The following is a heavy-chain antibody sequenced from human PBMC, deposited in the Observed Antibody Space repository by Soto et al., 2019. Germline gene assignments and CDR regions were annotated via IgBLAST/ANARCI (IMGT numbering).Heavy chain of an antibody. Sequence: QVQLVQSGAEVKKPGSSVKVSCKASGGTFSSYTISWVRQAPGQGLEWMGRIIPILGIANYAQKFQGRVTITADKSTSTADMELSSLRSEDTAVYYCARGQNYYGSGSYFDYWGQGTLVTVSS. V-gene: IGHV1-69*02. J-gene: IGHJ4*02. CDR2: IIPILGIA. CDR1: GGTFSSYT. D-gene: IGHD3-10*01. CDR3: ARGQNYYGSGSYFDY.